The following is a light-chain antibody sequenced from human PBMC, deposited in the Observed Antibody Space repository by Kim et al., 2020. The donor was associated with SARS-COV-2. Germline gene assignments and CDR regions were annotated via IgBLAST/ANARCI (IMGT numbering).Light chain of an antibody. J-gene: IGKJ2*01. Sequence: ETVMTQSPLSLPVTPGEPASISCRSSQSLLHSNGYNYLDWYLQKPGQSPQLLIYLGSNRASGVPDRFSGSGSGTDFKLKISRVEAGDVGIYFCKQALQTPLHFGQGTKLEI. CDR1: QSLLHSNGYNY. CDR3: KQALQTPLH. CDR2: LGS. V-gene: IGKV2-28*01.